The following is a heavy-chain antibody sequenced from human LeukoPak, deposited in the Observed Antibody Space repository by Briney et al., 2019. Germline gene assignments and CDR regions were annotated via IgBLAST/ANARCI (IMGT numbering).Heavy chain of an antibody. Sequence: GGSLRLSCAASGFTFSSYSMNWVRQAPGKGLEWVSSISSSSNYIYYADSVKGRFTISRDNAKNSLYLQMNSLRVEDTAVYYCARDRGWRLLDYWGQGTLVTVSS. CDR3: ARDRGWRLLDY. CDR1: GFTFSSYS. V-gene: IGHV3-21*01. D-gene: IGHD6-25*01. J-gene: IGHJ4*02. CDR2: ISSSSNYI.